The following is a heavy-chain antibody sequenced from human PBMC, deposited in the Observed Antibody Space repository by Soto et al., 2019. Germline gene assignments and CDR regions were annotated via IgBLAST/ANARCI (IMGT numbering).Heavy chain of an antibody. D-gene: IGHD3-10*01. CDR2: INVYNGNT. CDR1: GYTFTNYG. Sequence: QVQLVQSGGEVKKPGASVKVSWKASGYTFTNYGISWVRQAPGQGLEWMGWINVYNGNTKYAQKVQGRVTMTTDTSTSTAYMELRSLRSDDTAVYYCARGVGSGSYYNQYNWFDPWGQGTLVTVSS. V-gene: IGHV1-18*01. J-gene: IGHJ5*02. CDR3: ARGVGSGSYYNQYNWFDP.